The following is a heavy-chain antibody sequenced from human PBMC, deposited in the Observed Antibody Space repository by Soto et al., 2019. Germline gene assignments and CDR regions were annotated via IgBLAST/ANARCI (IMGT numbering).Heavy chain of an antibody. J-gene: IGHJ3*02. CDR3: SKHLPSKKNQRRWAEAFPI. CDR1: GFTFSNYA. V-gene: IGHV3-23*01. D-gene: IGHD2-2*01. CDR2: VTGRSSST. Sequence: EVRLLESGGGLVQPGGSLRLSCVASGFTFSNYAMSWVRQAPGKGLEWVSVVTGRSSSTYYADSVEGRFIISRDNSRNKLFLPMNSLGAEDTAVYYCSKHLPSKKNQRRWAEAFPIWGQGTILTVSS.